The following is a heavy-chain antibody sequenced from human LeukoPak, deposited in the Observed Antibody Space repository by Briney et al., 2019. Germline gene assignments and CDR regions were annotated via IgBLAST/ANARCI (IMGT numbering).Heavy chain of an antibody. V-gene: IGHV3-48*01. D-gene: IGHD3-3*01. CDR3: ARDSSGYDFWSGYYTWPKGDAFDI. J-gene: IGHJ3*02. CDR1: GFTFSSYS. CDR2: ISSSSSTI. Sequence: PGGSLRLSCAASGFTFSSYSMNWVRQAPGEGLEWVSYISSSSSTIYYADSVKGRFTFSRDNAKNSLYLQMNSLRAEETAVYYCARDSSGYDFWSGYYTWPKGDAFDIWGQGTMVTVSS.